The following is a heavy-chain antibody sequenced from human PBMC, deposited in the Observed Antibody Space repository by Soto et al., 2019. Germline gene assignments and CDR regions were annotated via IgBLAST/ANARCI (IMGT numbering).Heavy chain of an antibody. D-gene: IGHD3-22*01. V-gene: IGHV4-34*01. J-gene: IGHJ4*02. CDR3: ARFGLQVKYYDSSGYSGKNLDY. CDR2: INHSGST. CDR1: GGSFSGYY. Sequence: SETLSLTCAVYGGSFSGYYWSWIRQPPGKGLEWIGEINHSGSTNYNPSLKSRVTISVDRSKNQFSLKLSSVTAADTAVYYCARFGLQVKYYDSSGYSGKNLDYWGQGTLVTVSS.